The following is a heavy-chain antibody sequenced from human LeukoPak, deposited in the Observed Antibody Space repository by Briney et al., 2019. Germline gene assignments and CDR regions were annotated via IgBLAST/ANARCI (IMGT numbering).Heavy chain of an antibody. V-gene: IGHV3-53*01. Sequence: PGGSLRLSCAPSGFIVSNNYTTWVRQAPGKGLEWVSVIYSGGSTYYADSVKGRFTISRDNSKNTLYLQMNSLRAEDTAVYYCATRVSTSRSFDYWGQGTLVTVSS. CDR3: ATRVSTSRSFDY. CDR1: GFIVSNNY. J-gene: IGHJ4*02. CDR2: IYSGGST.